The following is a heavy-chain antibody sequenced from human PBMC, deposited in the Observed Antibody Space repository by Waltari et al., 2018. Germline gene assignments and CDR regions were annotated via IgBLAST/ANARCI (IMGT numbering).Heavy chain of an antibody. CDR1: GFTLTTYA. CDR3: ARDQFTVVSFWVV. Sequence: EVQLLESGGGLVQPGGSLRLSCATSGFTLTTYAMSWVRQAPGEGLEWVSIISSSGDATFYADSVRGRFTISRDTSKNTVYLQMNSLRAEDTAVYSCARDQFTVVSFWVVWGQGTTVTVSS. J-gene: IGHJ6*02. CDR2: ISSSGDAT. V-gene: IGHV3-23*01. D-gene: IGHD4-17*01.